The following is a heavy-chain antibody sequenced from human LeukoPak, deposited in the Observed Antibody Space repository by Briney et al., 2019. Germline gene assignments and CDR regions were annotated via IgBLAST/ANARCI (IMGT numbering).Heavy chain of an antibody. D-gene: IGHD2-15*01. CDR3: ARDNPLRYCSGGSCYSGSEGFDY. CDR2: ITSSSSSI. J-gene: IGHJ4*02. CDR1: GFTFSGYT. V-gene: IGHV3-21*01. Sequence: GGSLRLSCAASGFTFSGYTVNWVRQAPGKGLEWVSSITSSSSSIYYADSVKGRFTVSRDNAKNSLYLQMNSLRAEDTAVYYCARDNPLRYCSGGSCYSGSEGFDYWGQGTLVTVSS.